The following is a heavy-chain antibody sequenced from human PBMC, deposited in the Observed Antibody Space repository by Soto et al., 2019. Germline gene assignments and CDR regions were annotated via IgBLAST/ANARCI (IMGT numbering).Heavy chain of an antibody. V-gene: IGHV3-30*03. CDR1: GFTFSSYG. Sequence: PGGSLRLSCAASGFTFSSYGMHWVRQAPGKGLEWVAVISYDGSNKYYADSVKGRFTISRDNSKNTLYLQMNSLRAEDTAVYYCARGKTRSDFWSGYPYYFDYWGQGTLVTVSS. CDR2: ISYDGSNK. D-gene: IGHD3-3*01. J-gene: IGHJ4*02. CDR3: ARGKTRSDFWSGYPYYFDY.